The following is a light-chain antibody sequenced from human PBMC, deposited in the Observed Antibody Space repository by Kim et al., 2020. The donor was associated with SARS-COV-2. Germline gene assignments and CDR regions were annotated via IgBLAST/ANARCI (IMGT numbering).Light chain of an antibody. J-gene: IGKJ1*01. CDR2: AAS. CDR3: QRYDNAPRT. CDR1: QGIGNY. Sequence: ASVGDRVTITCRASQGIGNYLAWYQQKPGKVPKLLIYAASTLQSGVPSRFSGSGSGTDFTLTISSLQPEDVATYYCQRYDNAPRTFGQGTKVDIK. V-gene: IGKV1-27*01.